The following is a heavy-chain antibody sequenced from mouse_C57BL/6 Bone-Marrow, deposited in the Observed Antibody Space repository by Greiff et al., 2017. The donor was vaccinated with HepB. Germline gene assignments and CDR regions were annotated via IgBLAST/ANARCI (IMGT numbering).Heavy chain of an antibody. D-gene: IGHD1-1*01. CDR3: ARSPSYYYGSSYAMDY. CDR2: INPNNGGT. CDR1: GYTFTDYY. V-gene: IGHV1-26*01. Sequence: VQLQQSGPELVKPGASVKISCKASGYTFTDYYMNWVKQSHGKSLEWIGDINPNNGGTSYNQKFKGKATLTVDKSSSTAYMELRSLTSEDSAVYYCARSPSYYYGSSYAMDYWGQGTSVTVSS. J-gene: IGHJ4*01.